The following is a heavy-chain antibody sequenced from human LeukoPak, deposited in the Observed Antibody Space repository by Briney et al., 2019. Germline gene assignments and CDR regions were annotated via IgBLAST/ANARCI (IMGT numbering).Heavy chain of an antibody. CDR1: GYTFTSYG. V-gene: IGHV1-69*04. D-gene: IGHD3-10*01. Sequence: GASVKVSCKASGYTFTSYGISWVRQAPGQGLEWMGRIIPILGIANYAQKFQGRVTITADKSTSTASMELGSLRSEDTAVYYCARSMVRGVIQYYYYYGMDVWGQGTTVTVSS. J-gene: IGHJ6*02. CDR2: IIPILGIA. CDR3: ARSMVRGVIQYYYYYGMDV.